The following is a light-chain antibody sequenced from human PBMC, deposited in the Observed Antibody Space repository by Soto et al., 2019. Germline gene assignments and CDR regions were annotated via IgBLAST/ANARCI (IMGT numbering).Light chain of an antibody. CDR1: TSDVGGYNY. J-gene: IGLJ1*01. CDR2: EVT. Sequence: QSVLTQPASVSGSLGQSITISCTGTTSDVGGYNYVSWYQQHPGKAPILMIYEVTNRPSGVSNRFSGSKSGNTASLTISGLQVEAEAEYYCGSYTGSITYVFGTGTKVTVL. CDR3: GSYTGSITYV. V-gene: IGLV2-14*01.